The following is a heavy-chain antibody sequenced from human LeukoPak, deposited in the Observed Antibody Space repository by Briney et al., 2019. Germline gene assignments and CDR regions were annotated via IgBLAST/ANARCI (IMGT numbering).Heavy chain of an antibody. V-gene: IGHV4-39*01. Sequence: SETLSLTCTFSGGSISSSSHFCGWIRLPPGKGLEWISTISYSGSTYYNPSLKSRVTISVDTSKSQFSLKLNSVTAADTAVYYCARRPLNCDDSSGFLLTFFDYWGQGTLVTVSS. CDR2: ISYSGST. CDR3: ARRPLNCDDSSGFLLTFFDY. J-gene: IGHJ4*02. CDR1: GGSISSSSHF. D-gene: IGHD3-22*01.